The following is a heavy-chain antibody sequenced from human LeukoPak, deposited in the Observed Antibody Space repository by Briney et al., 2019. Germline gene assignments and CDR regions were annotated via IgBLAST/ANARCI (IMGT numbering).Heavy chain of an antibody. CDR2: IRSKIYGGTP. CDR1: GFTFGDYA. CDR3: TRDQTPYY. V-gene: IGHV3-49*04. Sequence: GGSLRLSCTTSGFTFGDYAMTWVRQAPGKGLEWVGFIRSKIYGGTPEYAASVKGRFTISRDDSKGIAYLQMNSLKTGDTGVYYCTRDQTPYYWGQGTLVTVSS. J-gene: IGHJ4*02.